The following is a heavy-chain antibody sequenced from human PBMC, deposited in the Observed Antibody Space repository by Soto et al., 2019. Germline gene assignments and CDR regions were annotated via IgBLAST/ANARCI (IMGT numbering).Heavy chain of an antibody. CDR1: GASISSISFY. CDR2: FYFSGTT. V-gene: IGHV4-39*01. CDR3: ARGGDYCSSTSCYIGYVFDI. D-gene: IGHD2-2*02. J-gene: IGHJ3*02. Sequence: SATLSLTSPVSGASISSISFYCGWIRQPRGTGLEWVGSFYFSGTTYSSRSLKSRVTISVDTSKYQFSLKLSSVTAADTAVYYCARGGDYCSSTSCYIGYVFDIWGQGTMVT.